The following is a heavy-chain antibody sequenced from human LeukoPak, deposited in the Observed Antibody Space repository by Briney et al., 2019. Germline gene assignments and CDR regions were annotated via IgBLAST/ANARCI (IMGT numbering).Heavy chain of an antibody. CDR2: MSYDGSNK. V-gene: IGHV3-30*03. D-gene: IGHD6-19*01. J-gene: IGHJ4*02. CDR3: ARNLPTAYSSGWDGRFDY. CDR1: GFTFSSYG. Sequence: GGSLRLSCAAPGFTFSSYGMHWVRQAPGKGLEWVAVMSYDGSNKDYADSVKGRFTISRDNAKNTLYLQMNSLRVEDTAVYYCARNLPTAYSSGWDGRFDYWGQGTLVTVSS.